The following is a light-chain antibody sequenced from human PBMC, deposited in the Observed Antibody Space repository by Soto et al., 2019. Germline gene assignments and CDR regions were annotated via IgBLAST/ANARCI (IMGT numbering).Light chain of an antibody. CDR2: AAS. CDR3: QQSYTTPRT. J-gene: IGKJ1*01. CDR1: QSISTF. Sequence: DIQMTQSPSSLSASVGDRVSVTCRASQSISTFLNWYQQRPGEAPKLLIYAASSLQSGVTSRFSGSGSGADFTLTIGSLQPEDFATYYCQQSYTTPRTVGQGTKVEVK. V-gene: IGKV1-39*01.